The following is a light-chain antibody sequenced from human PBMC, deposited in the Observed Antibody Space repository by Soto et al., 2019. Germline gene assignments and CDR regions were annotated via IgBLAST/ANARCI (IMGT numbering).Light chain of an antibody. Sequence: QSALTQPASVSGSPEQSITISCTGTSSDVGRYNYVSWYQQHPGKVPKLMIYNVNNRPSGVSDRFSGSKSGDTASLTISGLQTEDEADYYCSSYTSSSTVVFGTGTKLTVL. CDR3: SSYTSSSTVV. J-gene: IGLJ1*01. CDR2: NVN. V-gene: IGLV2-14*03. CDR1: SSDVGRYNY.